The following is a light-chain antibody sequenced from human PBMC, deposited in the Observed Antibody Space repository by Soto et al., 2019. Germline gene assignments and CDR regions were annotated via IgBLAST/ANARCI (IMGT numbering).Light chain of an antibody. J-gene: IGLJ1*01. CDR1: SSDIGGHHF. V-gene: IGLV2-14*01. Sequence: SALTQPASVSGSPGQSITLSCPGTSSDIGGHHFVSWYQQQSGKAPKLVIYEVTDRPSGVSDRFSGSKSGNTASLTISGLQPEDEADYYCSSYTSSSLYVFGTGTKVTVL. CDR2: EVT. CDR3: SSYTSSSLYV.